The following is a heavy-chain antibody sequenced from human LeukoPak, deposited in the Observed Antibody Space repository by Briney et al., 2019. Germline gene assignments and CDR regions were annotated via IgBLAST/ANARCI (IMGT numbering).Heavy chain of an antibody. V-gene: IGHV1-2*02. CDR2: INPNSGDT. CDR3: AKPDGDYPDY. CDR1: GYTFSDYY. Sequence: ASVKVSCKTSGYTFSDYYIHWIRQAPGQGLEWVGWINPNSGDTDYAQKFQGRVTVTRDTSISTAYVELGRLRSDDTAVYYCAKPDGDYPDYWGQGTLVTVSS. D-gene: IGHD4-17*01. J-gene: IGHJ4*02.